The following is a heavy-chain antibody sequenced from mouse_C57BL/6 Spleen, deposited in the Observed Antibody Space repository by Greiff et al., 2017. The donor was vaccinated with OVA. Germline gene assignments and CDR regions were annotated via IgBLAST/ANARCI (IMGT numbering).Heavy chain of an antibody. CDR3: ARVYYGSSYWYFDV. Sequence: VQLQESGAELVRPGASVKLSCKASGYTFTDYYINWVKQRPGQGLEWIARIYPGSGNTYYNEKFKGQATLTAEKSSSTAYMQLSSLTSEDSAVDFCARVYYGSSYWYFDVWGTGTTVTVSS. CDR2: IYPGSGNT. J-gene: IGHJ1*03. V-gene: IGHV1-76*01. D-gene: IGHD1-1*01. CDR1: GYTFTDYY.